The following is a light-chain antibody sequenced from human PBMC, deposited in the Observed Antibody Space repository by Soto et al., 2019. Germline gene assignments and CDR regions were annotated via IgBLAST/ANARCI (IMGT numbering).Light chain of an antibody. V-gene: IGKV3-20*01. CDR2: GAS. J-gene: IGKJ1*01. CDR1: QSVSSIY. CDR3: QQYGSSRWT. Sequence: EIVLTQSPGTLSLSLEERATLSCRAIQSVSSIYLAWYQQKPGQAPRLLIYGASSRATGIPDRFSGSGSGTDFTLTISRLEPEDFAVYYCQQYGSSRWTFGQGTKVDIK.